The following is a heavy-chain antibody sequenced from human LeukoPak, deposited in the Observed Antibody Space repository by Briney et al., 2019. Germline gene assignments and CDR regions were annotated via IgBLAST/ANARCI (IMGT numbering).Heavy chain of an antibody. CDR1: GFTFSSYA. D-gene: IGHD3-10*01. V-gene: IGHV3-23*01. CDR3: AKDLEAYGSGSYYFDY. Sequence: GGSLRLSCAASGFTFSSYAMSWVRQAPGKGLEWVSAISGSGGSTYYADSVKGRFTTSRDNSKNTLYLQMNSLRAEDTAVYYCAKDLEAYGSGSYYFDYWGQGTLVTVSS. J-gene: IGHJ4*02. CDR2: ISGSGGST.